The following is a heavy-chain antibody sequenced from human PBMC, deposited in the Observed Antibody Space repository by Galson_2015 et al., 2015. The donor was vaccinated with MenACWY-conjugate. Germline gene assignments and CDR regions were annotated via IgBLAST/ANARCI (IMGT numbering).Heavy chain of an antibody. Sequence: SLRLSCAASGFTFSNAWMSWVRQAPGKGLEWVSSISSSSSYIYYADSVKGRFTISRDNAKNSLYLQMNSLRAEDTAVYYCARGGSSSLKWFDPWGQGTLVTVSS. CDR3: ARGGSSSLKWFDP. CDR2: ISSSSSYI. J-gene: IGHJ5*02. V-gene: IGHV3-21*01. D-gene: IGHD6-13*01. CDR1: GFTFSNAW.